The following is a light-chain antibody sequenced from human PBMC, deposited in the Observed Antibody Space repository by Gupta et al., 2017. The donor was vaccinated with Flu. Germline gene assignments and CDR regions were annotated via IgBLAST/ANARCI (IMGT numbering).Light chain of an antibody. CDR3: QVWDTNTDHWL. CDR1: NIGSET. CDR2: DDD. Sequence: SLVLTQPPSVSVAPGQTATIACGGDNIGSETVHWYQQKPGQAPVLILYDDDFRPSGIPERFSGSNSGNTAALTISRVEAGDEADYYWQVWDTNTDHWLCGGGTMLTVV. V-gene: IGLV3-21*02. J-gene: IGLJ3*02.